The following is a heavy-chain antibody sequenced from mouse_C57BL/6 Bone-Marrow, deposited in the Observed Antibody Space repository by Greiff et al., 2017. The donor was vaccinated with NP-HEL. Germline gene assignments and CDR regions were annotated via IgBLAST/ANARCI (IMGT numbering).Heavy chain of an antibody. CDR2: IYPGSGST. CDR1: GYTFTSYW. V-gene: IGHV1-55*01. D-gene: IGHD2-12*01. J-gene: IGHJ2*01. CDR3: GKSAEYDRNYFDY. Sequence: VQLQQSGAELVKPGASVKMSCKASGYTFTSYWITWVKQRPGQGLEWIGDIYPGSGSTNYNEKFKSKATLTVDTSSSIAYMQLSSLTSEDSAVFYCGKSAEYDRNYFDYWGPGTTLTVSS.